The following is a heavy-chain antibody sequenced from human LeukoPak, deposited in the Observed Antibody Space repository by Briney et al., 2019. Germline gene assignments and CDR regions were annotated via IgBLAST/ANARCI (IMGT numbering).Heavy chain of an antibody. V-gene: IGHV4-59*08. J-gene: IGHJ4*02. CDR3: ARQGEDYGGKAYYFDY. CDR2: IYYSGST. Sequence: PSDTLSLTCTVSGGSISSYYWSWIRQPPGKGLEWIGYIYYSGSTNYNPSLKSRVTISVDTSKNQFSLKLSSVTAADTAVYYCARQGEDYGGKAYYFDYWGQGTLVTVSS. D-gene: IGHD4-23*01. CDR1: GGSISSYY.